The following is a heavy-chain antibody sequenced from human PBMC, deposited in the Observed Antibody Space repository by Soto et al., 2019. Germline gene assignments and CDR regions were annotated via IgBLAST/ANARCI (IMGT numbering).Heavy chain of an antibody. Sequence: ASVKVSCKASGGTFSSYAISWVRQAPGQRLEWMGWINAGNGHTKYSQKFQGRVTITRDTSATTAYMELRSLRSEDTAVYYCAREPRRRGYYYALGFWGQGTTVTASS. CDR3: AREPRRRGYYYALGF. J-gene: IGHJ6*02. V-gene: IGHV1-3*01. CDR2: INAGNGHT. CDR1: GGTFSSYA.